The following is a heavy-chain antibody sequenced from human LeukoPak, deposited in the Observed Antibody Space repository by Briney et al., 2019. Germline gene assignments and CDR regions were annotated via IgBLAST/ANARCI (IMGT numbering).Heavy chain of an antibody. CDR1: GGSISSGGYY. V-gene: IGHV4-30-2*01. D-gene: IGHD2-2*01. Sequence: SSETLSLTCTVSGGSISSGGYYWRWIRQPPGKGLEWIGYIYHSGSTYYNPSLKSRVTISVDRSKNQFSLKLSSVTAADTAVYYCARSLGYCSNTSCSSNAFDIWGQGTMVTVSS. CDR2: IYHSGST. CDR3: ARSLGYCSNTSCSSNAFDI. J-gene: IGHJ3*02.